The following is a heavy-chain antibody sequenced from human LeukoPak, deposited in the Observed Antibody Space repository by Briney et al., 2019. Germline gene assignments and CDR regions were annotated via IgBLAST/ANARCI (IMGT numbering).Heavy chain of an antibody. CDR3: VRDVDYYASGSYLGYFDY. V-gene: IGHV3-64D*06. Sequence: GRSLRLSCAASGFTFSSYAMHWVRQAPGKGLEYVSGIGGDAFSAFYGDSMKDRVTISRDNSKSTVHLQMTSLRVEDTAVYFCVRDVDYYASGSYLGYFDYWGQGTLVTVSS. J-gene: IGHJ4*02. CDR1: GFTFSSYA. CDR2: IGGDAFSA. D-gene: IGHD3-10*01.